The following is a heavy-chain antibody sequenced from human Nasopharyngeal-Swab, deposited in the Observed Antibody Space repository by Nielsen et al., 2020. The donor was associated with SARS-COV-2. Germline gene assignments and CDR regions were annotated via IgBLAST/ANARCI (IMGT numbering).Heavy chain of an antibody. CDR1: GFTFSSYG. Sequence: GGSLRLSCAASGFTFSSYGMHWVRQAPGKGLEWVAVIWYDGSNKYYADSVKGRFAISRDNSKNTLYLQMNSLRAEDTAVYYCARESTPHCSSTSRLPDYWGQGTLVTVSS. J-gene: IGHJ4*02. V-gene: IGHV3-33*01. D-gene: IGHD2-2*01. CDR3: ARESTPHCSSTSRLPDY. CDR2: IWYDGSNK.